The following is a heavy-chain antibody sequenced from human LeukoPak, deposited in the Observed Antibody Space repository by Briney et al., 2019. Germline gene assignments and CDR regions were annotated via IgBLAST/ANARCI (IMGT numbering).Heavy chain of an antibody. J-gene: IGHJ3*02. CDR3: ARGSGVDYDILTGQNGVLAFDI. CDR1: GGSFSGYY. Sequence: SETLSLTCAVYGGSFSGYYWSWIRQPPGKGLECIGEINHSGSTNYNPSLKSRVTISVDTSKNQFSLKLSSVTAADTAVYYCARGSGVDYDILTGQNGVLAFDIWGQGTMVTVSS. D-gene: IGHD3-9*01. CDR2: INHSGST. V-gene: IGHV4-34*01.